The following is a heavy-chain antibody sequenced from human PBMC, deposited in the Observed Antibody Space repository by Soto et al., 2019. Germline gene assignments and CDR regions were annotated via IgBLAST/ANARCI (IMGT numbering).Heavy chain of an antibody. CDR2: IIPILGIA. J-gene: IGHJ5*02. CDR3: ASGSPHNWFDP. CDR1: GGTFSSYT. V-gene: IGHV1-69*02. Sequence: SVKVSCKASGGTFSSYTISWVRQAPGQGLEWMGRIIPILGIANYAQKFQGRVTITADKSTSTAYMELSSLRSEDTAVYYCASGSPHNWFDPWGQGTLVTVSS.